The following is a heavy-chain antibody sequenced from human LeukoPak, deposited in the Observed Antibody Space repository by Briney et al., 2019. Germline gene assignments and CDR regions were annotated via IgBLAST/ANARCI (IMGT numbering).Heavy chain of an antibody. V-gene: IGHV3-30*18. CDR2: ISHDGSNK. CDR3: AKDRVGNSRGWYDY. CDR1: GFSFSSYG. D-gene: IGHD6-19*01. Sequence: PGGSLRLSCAASGFSFSSYGMHWVRQAPGKGLEWVAVISHDGSNKYYADSVKGRFTISRDNAKNSLYLQMNSLRAEDTALYYCAKDRVGNSRGWYDYWGQGTLVTVSS. J-gene: IGHJ4*02.